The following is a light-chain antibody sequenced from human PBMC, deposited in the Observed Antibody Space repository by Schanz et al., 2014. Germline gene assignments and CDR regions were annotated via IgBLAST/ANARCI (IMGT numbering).Light chain of an antibody. CDR2: GAS. CDR3: QQYNYWYT. CDR1: QSVSTN. V-gene: IGKV3-15*01. Sequence: EIVMTQSPATLSVSPGERATLSCRASQSVSTNLAWYQHKPGQAPRVLIYGASTRATGIPARFSGSGSGTEFTLTISSLQSEDFAVYYCQQYNYWYTFGQGTKLQI. J-gene: IGKJ2*01.